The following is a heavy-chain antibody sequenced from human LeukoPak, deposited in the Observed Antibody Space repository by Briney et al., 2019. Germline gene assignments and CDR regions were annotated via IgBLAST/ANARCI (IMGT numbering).Heavy chain of an antibody. J-gene: IGHJ3*02. CDR2: ISYDGSNK. D-gene: IGHD3-9*01. CDR3: AKDLFDWWDAFDI. V-gene: IGHV3-30*12. Sequence: GGSLRLSCAASGFTFNNYGMHWVRQAPGKGLEWVAVISYDGSNKYYADSVKGRFTISRDNSKNTLYLQMNSLRAEDTAVYYCAKDLFDWWDAFDIWGQGTMVTVSS. CDR1: GFTFNNYG.